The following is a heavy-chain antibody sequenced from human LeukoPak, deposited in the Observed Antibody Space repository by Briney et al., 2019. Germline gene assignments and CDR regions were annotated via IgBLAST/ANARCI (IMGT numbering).Heavy chain of an antibody. D-gene: IGHD1-26*01. J-gene: IGHJ5*02. CDR2: INHSGST. Sequence: SETLSLTCAVYGGSFSGYYWSWIRQPPGKGLEWIGEINHSGSTNYNPPLKSRVTISVDTSKNQFSLKLSSVTAADTAVYYCARGSGSHENWFDPWGQGTLVTVSS. V-gene: IGHV4-34*01. CDR1: GGSFSGYY. CDR3: ARGSGSHENWFDP.